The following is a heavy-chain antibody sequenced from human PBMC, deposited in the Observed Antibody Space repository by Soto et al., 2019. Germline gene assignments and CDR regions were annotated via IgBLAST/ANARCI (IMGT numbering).Heavy chain of an antibody. CDR2: VDYNGDT. Sequence: QLQLQESGPGLVKPSETLSLTCTVSGGSISSDTYYWGWIRQPPGKGLEWIGSVDYNGDTFYSSSFSMPVPVCVDTSMDHLPLRLASLTVTDTAVYYCVGPRSSGYYGRFDPWGQGTLVPVS. D-gene: IGHD3-22*01. CDR1: GGSISSDTYY. J-gene: IGHJ5*02. V-gene: IGHV4-39*02. CDR3: VGPRSSGYYGRFDP.